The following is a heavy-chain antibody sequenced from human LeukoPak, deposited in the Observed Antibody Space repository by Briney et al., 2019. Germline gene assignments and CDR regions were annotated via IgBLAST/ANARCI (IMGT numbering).Heavy chain of an antibody. CDR1: GFTFSTFW. J-gene: IGHJ4*02. Sequence: PGGSLRLSSAASGFTFSTFWVHWVRHAPRKGLLWVSRINPDGSRTDYADSVRGRFTISRDNTTNTLYLRMNTLRAEDTAVYFCARDLRGNRDYWGQGTLVTVSS. V-gene: IGHV3-74*01. CDR3: ARDLRGNRDY. D-gene: IGHD4-23*01. CDR2: INPDGSRT.